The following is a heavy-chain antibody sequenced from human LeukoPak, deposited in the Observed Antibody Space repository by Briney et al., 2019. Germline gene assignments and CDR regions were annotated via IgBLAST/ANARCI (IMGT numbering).Heavy chain of an antibody. J-gene: IGHJ4*02. CDR3: ARERASTAMADY. Sequence: GGSLRLSCAASGFTFSSYEMNWVRQAPGRGLEWISYISNSDNTIYYADSVKGRFTISRDNAKNSLYLQMNSLRAEDTAVYYCARERASTAMADYWGQGTLVTVSS. D-gene: IGHD5-18*01. V-gene: IGHV3-48*03. CDR1: GFTFSSYE. CDR2: ISNSDNTI.